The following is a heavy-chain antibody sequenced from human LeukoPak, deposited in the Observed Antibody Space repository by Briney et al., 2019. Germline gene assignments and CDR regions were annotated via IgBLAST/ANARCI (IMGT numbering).Heavy chain of an antibody. J-gene: IGHJ4*02. D-gene: IGHD6-13*01. Sequence: GGSLRLSCAASGFTLSSYAMSWVRQAPGKGLEWVSAISGSGGSTYYADSVKGRFTISRDNSKNTLYLQMNSLRAEDTAVYYYAKELHSSSWLKGFDYWGQGTLVTVSS. CDR3: AKELHSSSWLKGFDY. CDR1: GFTLSSYA. V-gene: IGHV3-23*01. CDR2: ISGSGGST.